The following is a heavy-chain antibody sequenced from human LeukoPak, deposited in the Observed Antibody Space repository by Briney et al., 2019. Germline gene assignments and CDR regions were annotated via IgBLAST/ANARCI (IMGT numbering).Heavy chain of an antibody. D-gene: IGHD2-2*01. CDR1: GGSFSGYY. CDR3: ARGFFGQLLSRFRAFDI. J-gene: IGHJ3*02. Sequence: SETLSLTCAVYGGSFSGYYWSWIRQPPGKGLEWIGEINHSGSTNYSPSLKSRVTISVDTSKNQFSLKLSSVTAADTAVYYCARGFFGQLLSRFRAFDIWGQGTMVTVSS. CDR2: INHSGST. V-gene: IGHV4-34*01.